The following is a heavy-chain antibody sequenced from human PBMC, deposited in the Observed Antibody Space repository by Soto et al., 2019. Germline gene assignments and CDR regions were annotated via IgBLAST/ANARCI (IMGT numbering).Heavy chain of an antibody. D-gene: IGHD3-10*01. Sequence: PSETLSLTCAVYGGSFSGYYWSWIRQPPGKGLEWIGEINHSGSTNYNPSLKSRVTISVDTSKNQFSLKLSSVTAADTAVYYCARVSTYYYGSGSYYNPYYYGMDVWGQGTTVTVYS. CDR1: GGSFSGYY. CDR3: ARVSTYYYGSGSYYNPYYYGMDV. J-gene: IGHJ6*02. CDR2: INHSGST. V-gene: IGHV4-34*01.